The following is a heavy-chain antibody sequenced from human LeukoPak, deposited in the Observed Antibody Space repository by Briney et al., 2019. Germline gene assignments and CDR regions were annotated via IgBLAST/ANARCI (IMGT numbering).Heavy chain of an antibody. CDR3: ARGWSPTITNWFDP. V-gene: IGHV1-2*02. D-gene: IGHD5-24*01. CDR2: IKSNTGDR. J-gene: IGHJ5*02. CDR1: GFTFTDYH. Sequence: AAVKVSCKASGFTFTDYHIHWVRQAPGQGLEWMGYIKSNTGDRQYAQNFQGRVTMTRDTSISTAYIELSSLKSDDTAVYYCARGWSPTITNWFDPWGQGTLVTVSS.